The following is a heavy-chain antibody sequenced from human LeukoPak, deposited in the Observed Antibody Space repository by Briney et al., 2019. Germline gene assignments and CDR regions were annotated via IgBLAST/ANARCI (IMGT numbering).Heavy chain of an antibody. J-gene: IGHJ6*02. CDR1: DYTFFTYG. CDR3: ASGSYLWGGMDV. Sequence: GASVKVSCKASDYTFFTYGMGWVRQAPGQGPEWMGWISAYNDNTNYAQKFQGRVTMTTDTSTSTAYMELRSLRSDDTAVYYCASGSYLWGGMDVWGQGTTVTVSS. V-gene: IGHV1-18*01. CDR2: ISAYNDNT. D-gene: IGHD1-26*01.